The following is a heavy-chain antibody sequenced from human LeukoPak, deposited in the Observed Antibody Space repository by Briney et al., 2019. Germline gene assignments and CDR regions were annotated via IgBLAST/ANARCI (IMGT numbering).Heavy chain of an antibody. CDR2: IYYSGST. D-gene: IGHD3-10*01. Sequence: PSETLSLTCTVSGGSISSGGYYWSWIRQHPGKGLEWIGYIYYSGSTYYNPSLESRVTISVDTSKNQFSLKLSSVTAADTAVYYCARVPAVAFGEPDYWGQGTLVTVSS. J-gene: IGHJ4*02. CDR3: ARVPAVAFGEPDY. CDR1: GGSISSGGYY. V-gene: IGHV4-31*03.